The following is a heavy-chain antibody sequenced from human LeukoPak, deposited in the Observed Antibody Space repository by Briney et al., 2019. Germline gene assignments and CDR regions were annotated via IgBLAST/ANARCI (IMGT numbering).Heavy chain of an antibody. CDR2: INQSGIT. CDR3: ARAELEHYPGDY. V-gene: IGHV4-34*01. Sequence: SSETLSLTCAVYGGSFSGYYWSWVRQPPGKGLEWIGEINQSGITNYNPSLKSRVTISVDTSKNQFSLKLSSVTAADTAVYYCARAELEHYPGDYWGPGTLVTVSA. D-gene: IGHD1/OR15-1a*01. J-gene: IGHJ4*02. CDR1: GGSFSGYY.